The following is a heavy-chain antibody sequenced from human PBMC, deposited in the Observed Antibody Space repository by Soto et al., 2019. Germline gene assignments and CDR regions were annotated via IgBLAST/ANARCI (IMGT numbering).Heavy chain of an antibody. Sequence: QVQLVESGGGVVQPGRSLRLSCAASGFTFSSYGMHWVRQAPGKGLEWVAVISYDGSNKYYADSVKGRFTISRDNSKNTLYLQMNSLRAEDTAVYYCAKDLAGIAVAGVDFWGQGTLVTVSS. D-gene: IGHD6-19*01. CDR1: GFTFSSYG. V-gene: IGHV3-30*18. J-gene: IGHJ4*02. CDR2: ISYDGSNK. CDR3: AKDLAGIAVAGVDF.